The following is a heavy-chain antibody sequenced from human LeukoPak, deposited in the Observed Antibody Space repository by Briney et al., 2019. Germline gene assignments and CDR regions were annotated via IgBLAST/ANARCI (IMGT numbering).Heavy chain of an antibody. V-gene: IGHV3-23*01. CDR1: GFTFSSYA. CDR2: ISGSGGST. D-gene: IGHD3-22*01. J-gene: IGHJ4*02. Sequence: GGSLRLSCAASGFTFSSYAMSWVRQAPGKGLEWVSAISGSGGSTYYADSVKGRFTISRDNSKNTLYLQMNSLRAEDTAVYYCATSHSSGYKNDYWGQGTLVTVSS. CDR3: ATSHSSGYKNDY.